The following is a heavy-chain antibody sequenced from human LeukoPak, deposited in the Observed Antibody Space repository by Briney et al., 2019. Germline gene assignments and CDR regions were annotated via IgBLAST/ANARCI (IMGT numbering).Heavy chain of an antibody. V-gene: IGHV1-69*05. D-gene: IGHD3-22*01. CDR1: GGTFSSYA. CDR2: IIPIFGTA. Sequence: GASVKVSCKASGGTFSSYAISWVRQAPGQGLEWMGGIIPIFGTANYAQKFQGRVTITTDESTSTAYMELSSLRSEDTAVYYCALSYYYDSSGSHYFDYWGQGTLVTVSS. CDR3: ALSYYYDSSGSHYFDY. J-gene: IGHJ4*02.